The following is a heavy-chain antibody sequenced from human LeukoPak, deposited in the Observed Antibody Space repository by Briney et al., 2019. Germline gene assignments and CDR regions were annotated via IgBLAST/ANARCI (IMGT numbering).Heavy chain of an antibody. V-gene: IGHV3-66*02. J-gene: IGHJ4*02. CDR3: ARDLYGGKGDY. Sequence: PGGSLRLSCAASGFTVSSNYMSWVRQAPGKGLEWVSVIYSGGSTYYADSVKGRFTISRDNSKNTLYLQMNSLRAKDTAVYYCARDLYGGKGDYWGQGTLVTVSS. CDR1: GFTVSSNY. D-gene: IGHD4-23*01. CDR2: IYSGGST.